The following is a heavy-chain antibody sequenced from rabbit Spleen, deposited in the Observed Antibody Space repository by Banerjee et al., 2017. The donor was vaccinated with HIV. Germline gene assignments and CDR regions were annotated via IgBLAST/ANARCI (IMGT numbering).Heavy chain of an antibody. CDR2: IDVTKSGRT. D-gene: IGHD4-2*01. Sequence: QSLEESGGDLVKPGASLTLTCKASGLDFSINYCICWVRQAPGKALEWVACIDVTKSGRTYFASRAKGRFTISKTSSTTVTLQMTSLTAAYTSPYFGARDPAGRKDFNLWGPGTLVTVS. V-gene: IGHV1S40*01. CDR3: ARDPAGRKDFNL. J-gene: IGHJ4*01. CDR1: GLDFSINYC.